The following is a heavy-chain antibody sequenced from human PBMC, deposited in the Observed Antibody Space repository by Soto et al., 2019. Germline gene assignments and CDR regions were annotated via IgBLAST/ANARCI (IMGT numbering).Heavy chain of an antibody. V-gene: IGHV3-30*18. D-gene: IGHD1-26*01. J-gene: IGHJ6*02. Sequence: QVQLVESGGGVVQPGTSLRLSCAASGFTFKTHAMHWVRQAPGTGLEWMAVIAYDGNEKFYADSVKSQFTISRDNSKNALYLQINTVTNEDTAVYYCGKDVGDYVPYYYGVDVWGQGTTVTVSS. CDR1: GFTFKTHA. CDR2: IAYDGNEK. CDR3: GKDVGDYVPYYYGVDV.